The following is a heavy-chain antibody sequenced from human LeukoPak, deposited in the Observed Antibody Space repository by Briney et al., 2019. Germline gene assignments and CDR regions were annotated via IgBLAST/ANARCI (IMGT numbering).Heavy chain of an antibody. CDR1: GFTFSSYR. V-gene: IGHV3-74*01. CDR2: INSDGSSI. Sequence: GGSLRLSCAASGFTFSSYRMHWVRQAPGKGLVWVSRINSDGSSIRNADSVKGRLTISRDNAKNTLYLQMNSLRAEDTAVYYCARGSSTSYYYYGMDVWGQGTTVTVSS. J-gene: IGHJ6*02. CDR3: ARGSSTSYYYYGMDV. D-gene: IGHD2-2*01.